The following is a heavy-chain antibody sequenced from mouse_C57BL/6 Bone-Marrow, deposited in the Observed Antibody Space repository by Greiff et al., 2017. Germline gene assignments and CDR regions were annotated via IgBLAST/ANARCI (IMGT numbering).Heavy chain of an antibody. J-gene: IGHJ3*01. V-gene: IGHV1-64*01. Sequence: QVQLQQSGAELVKPGASVKLSFKASGYTFTSYWMHWVKQRPGQGLEWIGMIHPNSGSTNYNEKFKSKATLTVDKSSSTAYMQLSSLTSEDSAVYYCARGDSSVFAYWGQGTLVTVSA. CDR1: GYTFTSYW. CDR3: ARGDSSVFAY. D-gene: IGHD3-2*02. CDR2: IHPNSGST.